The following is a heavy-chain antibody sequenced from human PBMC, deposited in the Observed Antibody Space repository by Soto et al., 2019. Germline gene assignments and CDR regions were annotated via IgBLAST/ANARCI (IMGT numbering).Heavy chain of an antibody. CDR2: ISGSGGST. D-gene: IGHD4-17*01. Sequence: GGSLRLSCAGSGFIFSRFAMNWVLQAPGKGLEWVSGISGSGGSTYYADSVKGRFTISRDNSKNTLYLQMNSLRAEDTAVYYCAKARDYGDYYFDYWGQGTLVTVSS. CDR3: AKARDYGDYYFDY. V-gene: IGHV3-23*01. CDR1: GFIFSRFA. J-gene: IGHJ4*02.